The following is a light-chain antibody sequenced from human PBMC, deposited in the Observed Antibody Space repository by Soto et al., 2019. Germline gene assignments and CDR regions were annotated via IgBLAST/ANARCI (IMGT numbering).Light chain of an antibody. CDR2: LGS. CDR1: QSLLHSNGYNY. CDR3: MQALQTWT. V-gene: IGKV2-28*01. J-gene: IGKJ1*01. Sequence: DIVMPQSPLSLPVTPGEPASISCRSSQSLLHSNGYNYLDWYLQKPGQSPQLLIYLGSNRASGGPDRFRGSGSGTEFTLKISRVEAEDVGVYYCMQALQTWTFGQGTKVEIK.